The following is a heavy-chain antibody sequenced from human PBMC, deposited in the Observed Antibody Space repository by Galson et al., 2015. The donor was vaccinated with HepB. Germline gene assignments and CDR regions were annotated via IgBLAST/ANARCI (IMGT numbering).Heavy chain of an antibody. J-gene: IGHJ4*02. Sequence: SLRLSCAASGFTFSSYAMSWVRQAPGKGLEWVSAISGSGGSTYYADSVKGRFTISRDNSKNTLYLQMNSLRAEDTAVYYCAKDAAMIVARHAETLTGYWGQGTLVTVS. V-gene: IGHV3-23*01. CDR1: GFTFSSYA. CDR2: ISGSGGST. CDR3: AKDAAMIVARHAETLTGY. D-gene: IGHD3-22*01.